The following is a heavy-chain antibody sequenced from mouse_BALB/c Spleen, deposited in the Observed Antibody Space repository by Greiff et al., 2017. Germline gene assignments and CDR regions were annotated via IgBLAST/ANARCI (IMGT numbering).Heavy chain of an antibody. CDR3: AKGYGSSFDY. J-gene: IGHJ2*01. CDR1: GFNIKDTY. D-gene: IGHD1-1*01. Sequence: EVKLQESGAELVKPGASVKLSCTASGFNIKDTYMHWVKQRPEQGLEWIGRIDPANGNTKYDPKFQGKATITADTSSNTAYLQLSSLTSEDTAVYYCAKGYGSSFDYWGQGTTLTVSS. V-gene: IGHV14-3*02. CDR2: IDPANGNT.